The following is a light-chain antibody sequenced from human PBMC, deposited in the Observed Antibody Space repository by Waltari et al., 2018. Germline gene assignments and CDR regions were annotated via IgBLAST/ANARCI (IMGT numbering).Light chain of an antibody. CDR1: SGSVSTAYY. V-gene: IGLV8-61*01. Sequence: QTVVAQEPSFSVSPGGTVTLTCGLSSGSVSTAYYPSWFQQTPGQAPRTPIYSTKTRSSGVPARFSGSILGNKAALTSTGAQADDESDYYCILYMGSGIWVVGGGTKLTVL. J-gene: IGLJ3*02. CDR2: STK. CDR3: ILYMGSGIWV.